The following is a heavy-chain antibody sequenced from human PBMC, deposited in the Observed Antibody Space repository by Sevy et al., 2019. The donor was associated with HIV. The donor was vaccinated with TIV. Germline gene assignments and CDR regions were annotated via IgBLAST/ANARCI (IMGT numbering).Heavy chain of an antibody. CDR1: GFTFNTHA. V-gene: IGHV3-23*01. CDR2: ISGTGSST. Sequence: GGFLRLSCAASGFTFNTHAMNWVRQAPGKGLEWVSVISGTGSSTYYADSVKVRFTISRDNSKNTLYLQMNSLRADDTAVYYCAKAMNPALESMIEVIFRTLKGFDVWGQGTMVTVSS. CDR3: AKAMNPALESMIEVIFRTLKGFDV. D-gene: IGHD3-22*01. J-gene: IGHJ3*01.